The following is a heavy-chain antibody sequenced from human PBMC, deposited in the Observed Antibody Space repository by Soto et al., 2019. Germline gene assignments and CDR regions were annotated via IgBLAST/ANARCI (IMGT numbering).Heavy chain of an antibody. D-gene: IGHD1-1*01. CDR1: GYTFTSYG. Sequence: QVHLVQSGAEVKKPGASVKVSCKASGYTFTSYGITWVRQAPGQGLEWMGWLSAHNGNTDYAQKLQGRVIVTRDTSTSTASMELRSLRSDDTAVYYCARGRYGDYWGQGALVTVSS. V-gene: IGHV1-18*01. J-gene: IGHJ4*02. CDR3: ARGRYGDY. CDR2: LSAHNGNT.